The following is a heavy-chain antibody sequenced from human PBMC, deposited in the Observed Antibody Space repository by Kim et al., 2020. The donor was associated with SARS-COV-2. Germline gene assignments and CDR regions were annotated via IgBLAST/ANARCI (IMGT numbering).Heavy chain of an antibody. D-gene: IGHD3-9*01. Sequence: YAEPGKDKLTISRDDSKNTLYLQMNSLKTEDTAVYYCTTVARYFDWLLSNWGQGTLVTVSS. CDR3: TTVARYFDWLLSN. V-gene: IGHV3-15*01. J-gene: IGHJ4*02.